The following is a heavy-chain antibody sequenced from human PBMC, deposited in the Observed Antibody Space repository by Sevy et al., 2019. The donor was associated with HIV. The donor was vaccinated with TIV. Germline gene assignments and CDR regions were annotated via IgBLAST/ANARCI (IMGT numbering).Heavy chain of an antibody. J-gene: IGHJ6*02. CDR1: GFTFSDYY. D-gene: IGHD6-19*01. V-gene: IGHV3-11*01. CDR2: ISSSGSTI. CDR3: ARDQGQWLVRNSGMDV. Sequence: GGSLRLSCAASGFTFSDYYMSWIRQAPGKGLEWVSYISSSGSTIDYADSVKGRFTISRDNAKNSLYLQMNSLRAEDTAVYYCARDQGQWLVRNSGMDVWGQGTTVTVSS.